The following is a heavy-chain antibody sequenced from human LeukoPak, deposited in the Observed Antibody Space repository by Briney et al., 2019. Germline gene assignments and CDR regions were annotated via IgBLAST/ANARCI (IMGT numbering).Heavy chain of an antibody. J-gene: IGHJ4*02. Sequence: SETLSLTCTVSGGSISNYYWTWIRQPPGKGLEWIGFISYSGNTNYNPSLKSRVTISLDTSKNQFSLKLISVTAADTAVDYCARSVNQYRSGWSDYFDYWGQGTLVTVSS. D-gene: IGHD6-19*01. CDR2: ISYSGNT. V-gene: IGHV4-59*12. CDR3: ARSVNQYRSGWSDYFDY. CDR1: GGSISNYY.